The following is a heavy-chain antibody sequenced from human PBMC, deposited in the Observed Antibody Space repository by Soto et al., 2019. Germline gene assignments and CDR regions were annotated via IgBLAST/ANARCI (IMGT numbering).Heavy chain of an antibody. CDR2: MPGIGGST. CDR3: GRSFSGYYYEGQL. Sequence: EVQLLESGGGLVQPGGSLRLSCGGSGFTFSSYGMSWVRQAPGKGLEWVSGMPGIGGSTYYADSVKGRFIISRDNSKSTLYLQMNSLRAEDTAVYYCGRSFSGYYYEGQLWGQGTLVTVSS. D-gene: IGHD3-22*01. V-gene: IGHV3-23*01. CDR1: GFTFSSYG. J-gene: IGHJ1*01.